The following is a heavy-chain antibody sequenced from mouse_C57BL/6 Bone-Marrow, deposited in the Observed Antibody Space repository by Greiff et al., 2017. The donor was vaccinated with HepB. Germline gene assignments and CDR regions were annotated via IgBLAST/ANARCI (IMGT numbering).Heavy chain of an antibody. CDR1: GFTFSSYA. CDR2: ISDGGSYT. J-gene: IGHJ4*01. CDR3: ARGISRYYAMDY. Sequence: EVQGVESGGGLVKPGGSLKLSCAASGFTFSSYAMSWVRQTPEKRLEWVATISDGGSYTYYPDNVKGRFTISRDNAKNNLYLQMSHLKSEDTAMYYCARGISRYYAMDYWGQGTSVTVSS. V-gene: IGHV5-4*01.